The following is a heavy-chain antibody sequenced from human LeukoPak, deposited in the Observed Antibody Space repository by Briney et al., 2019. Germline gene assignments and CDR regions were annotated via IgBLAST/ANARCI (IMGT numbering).Heavy chain of an antibody. V-gene: IGHV3-30*18. CDR1: GFTFRNHG. J-gene: IGHJ4*02. CDR3: AKDLDTAMDY. CDR2: ISYDGNEK. Sequence: LPGRSLRLSCAASGFTFRNHGTHWVRQAPGRGLEWVAIISYDGNEKYYADSVKGRFTISRDNSKNMLFLQMNNLRAEDTALYYCAKDLDTAMDYWGQGILATVSS. D-gene: IGHD5-18*01.